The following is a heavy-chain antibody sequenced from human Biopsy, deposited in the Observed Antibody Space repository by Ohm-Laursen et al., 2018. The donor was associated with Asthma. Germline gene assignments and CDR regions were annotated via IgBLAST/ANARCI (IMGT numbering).Heavy chain of an antibody. Sequence: SVKVSCKASGDSFSNYAISWVRQAPGQGLEWMGGLIPVLGTPDHAQMFEGRVTITADESTSTAYMELSSLSSEDTAVYYCARGYSGSDRIVYYYSGLEVWGQGTTVTVSS. CDR2: LIPVLGTP. D-gene: IGHD5-12*01. CDR3: ARGYSGSDRIVYYYSGLEV. V-gene: IGHV1-69*13. J-gene: IGHJ6*02. CDR1: GDSFSNYA.